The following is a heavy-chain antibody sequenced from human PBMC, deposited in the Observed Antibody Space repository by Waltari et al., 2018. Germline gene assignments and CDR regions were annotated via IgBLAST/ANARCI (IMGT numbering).Heavy chain of an antibody. Sequence: QVQLQESGPGLVKPSGTLSLTCAVSGGSISSSNWWSWVRQPPGKGLEWIGEIDHSGSTNYNPSLKSRVTISVDKSKNQFSLKLSSVTAADTAVYYCARVYPDYGDSPIYWYFDLWGRGTLVTVSS. J-gene: IGHJ2*01. CDR2: IDHSGST. V-gene: IGHV4-4*02. D-gene: IGHD4-17*01. CDR3: ARVYPDYGDSPIYWYFDL. CDR1: GGSISSSNW.